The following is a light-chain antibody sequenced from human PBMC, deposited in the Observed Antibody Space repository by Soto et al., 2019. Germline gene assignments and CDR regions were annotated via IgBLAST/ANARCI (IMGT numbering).Light chain of an antibody. CDR2: VVN. CDR3: SSYTTNRIWV. CDR1: SSDVGAYNY. V-gene: IGLV2-14*01. J-gene: IGLJ3*02. Sequence: QSALTQPASVSGSSGQSITISCTGTSSDVGAYNYVSWYQQHPGKAPKLMIYVVNNRPSGISNRFSGSKSGNTASLTISGLQAEDEADYYCSSYTTNRIWVFGGGTKVTVL.